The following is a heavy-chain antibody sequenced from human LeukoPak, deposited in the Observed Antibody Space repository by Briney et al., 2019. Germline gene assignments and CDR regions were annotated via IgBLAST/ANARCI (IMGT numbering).Heavy chain of an antibody. CDR3: ARDMVAPVSLYYYYGMDV. V-gene: IGHV3-33*01. Sequence: GRSLRLSCAASGFTFSSYVMHWVRQAPGKGLEWVAVIWYDGSTKYYADSVKGRFTISRDNAKNSLYLHMNSLRAEDTAVYYCARDMVAPVSLYYYYGMDVWGQGTTVTVSS. D-gene: IGHD3-10*01. CDR1: GFTFSSYV. CDR2: IWYDGSTK. J-gene: IGHJ6*02.